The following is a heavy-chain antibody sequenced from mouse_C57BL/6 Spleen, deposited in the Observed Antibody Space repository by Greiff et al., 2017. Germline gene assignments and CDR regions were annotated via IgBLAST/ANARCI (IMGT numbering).Heavy chain of an antibody. CDR1: GYTFTSYW. CDR2: IDPSDSYT. V-gene: IGHV1-69*01. Sequence: QVQLQQPGAELVMPGASVKLSCKASGYTFTSYWMHWVKQRPGQGLEWIGEIDPSDSYTNYNQKFKGKSTLTVDKSSSTAYMQLSSLTSEASAVYYCARGLGYYGSSGLAYWGQGILVTVSA. CDR3: ARGLGYYGSSGLAY. J-gene: IGHJ3*01. D-gene: IGHD1-1*01.